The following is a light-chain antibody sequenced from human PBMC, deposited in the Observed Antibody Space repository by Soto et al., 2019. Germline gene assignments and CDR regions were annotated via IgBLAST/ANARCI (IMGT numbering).Light chain of an antibody. Sequence: QSALTQPASVSGSPGQSITISCTGTSSDVGGYNYVSWYQHHPGKAPKLMIYEVTYRPSGVSNRFSGSKSGDTASLTISGLQAEDEADYYCSSYTSSSTLVFGRGTKLTVL. CDR2: EVT. J-gene: IGLJ2*01. CDR3: SSYTSSSTLV. CDR1: SSDVGGYNY. V-gene: IGLV2-14*01.